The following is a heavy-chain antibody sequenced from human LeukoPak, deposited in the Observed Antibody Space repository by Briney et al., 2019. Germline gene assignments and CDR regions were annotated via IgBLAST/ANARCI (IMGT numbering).Heavy chain of an antibody. CDR1: GFTFSSYA. CDR3: ARDGWFGEMPYYFDY. Sequence: GRSLRLSCAASGFTFSSYAMHWVRQAPGRGLERVAVISYDGSNKYYADSVKGRFTISRDNSKNTLYLQMNSLRAEDTAVYYCARDGWFGEMPYYFDYWGQGTLVTVSS. D-gene: IGHD3-10*01. J-gene: IGHJ4*02. V-gene: IGHV3-30*04. CDR2: ISYDGSNK.